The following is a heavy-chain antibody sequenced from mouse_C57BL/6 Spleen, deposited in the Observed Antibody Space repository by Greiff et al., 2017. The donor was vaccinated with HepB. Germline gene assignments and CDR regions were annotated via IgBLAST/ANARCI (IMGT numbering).Heavy chain of an antibody. D-gene: IGHD1-1*01. CDR2: IYYSGTI. CDR1: GISITTGNYR. CDR3: ARENYGSSHWYFDV. Sequence: EVQLQQSGPGLVKPSQTVFLTCTVTGISITTGNYRWSWIRQFPGNKLEWIGYIYYSGTITYNPSLPSRTTITRATTENQFFLEMNSLTAEDTATYYCARENYGSSHWYFDVWGTGTTVTVSS. V-gene: IGHV3-5*01. J-gene: IGHJ1*03.